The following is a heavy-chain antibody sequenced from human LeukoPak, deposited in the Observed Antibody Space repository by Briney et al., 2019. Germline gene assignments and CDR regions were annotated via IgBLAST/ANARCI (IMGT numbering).Heavy chain of an antibody. D-gene: IGHD3-22*01. CDR1: GFTFSSYG. CDR2: ISYDGSNK. J-gene: IGHJ4*02. V-gene: IGHV3-30*18. Sequence: GGSLRLSCAASGFTFSSYGMHWVRQAPGKGLEWVAVISYDGSNKYYADSVKGRFTISRDNSKNTLYLQMNSLRAEDTAVYYCAKDGSGYQNLYYFDYWGQGTLVTVSS. CDR3: AKDGSGYQNLYYFDY.